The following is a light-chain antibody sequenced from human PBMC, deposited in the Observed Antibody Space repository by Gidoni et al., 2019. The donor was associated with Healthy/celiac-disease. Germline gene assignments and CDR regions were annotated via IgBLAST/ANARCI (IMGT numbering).Light chain of an antibody. V-gene: IGLV1-47*01. CDR3: AAWDDSLSAV. CDR2: RNN. Sequence: QSVLTPPPSASGTPGQRFPIPCSGSSSNIGSNYVYWYQQLPGTAPKLLIYRNNQRPPGVPDRFSGSKAGTSASLAISGRRSEDEADYYCAAWDDSLSAVFGGGTKLTVL. CDR1: SSNIGSNY. J-gene: IGLJ3*02.